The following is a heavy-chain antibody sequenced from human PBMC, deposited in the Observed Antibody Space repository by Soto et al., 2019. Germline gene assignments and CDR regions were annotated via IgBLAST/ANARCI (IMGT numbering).Heavy chain of an antibody. Sequence: QVQLVQSGAEVKKPGASMKVSYKASGYTLTTYGVSWVRQAPGQGLEWVGWISAYNDHTNYAQKLQGRVTMTTDTFTSTAYMELRSLRSDDTAVYYCARGTYFDYWGQGTLVTVSS. D-gene: IGHD1-1*01. V-gene: IGHV1-18*01. CDR1: GYTLTTYG. CDR3: ARGTYFDY. CDR2: ISAYNDHT. J-gene: IGHJ4*02.